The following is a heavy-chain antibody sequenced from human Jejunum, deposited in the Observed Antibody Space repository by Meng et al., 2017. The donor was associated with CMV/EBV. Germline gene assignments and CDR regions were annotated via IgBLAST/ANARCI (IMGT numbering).Heavy chain of an antibody. Sequence: TYNGYYMHWVRQAPGEGLEWMGWVNPNSGDTDYAQNFQSRVSMTRDPSISTAYMELSGLRSDDTAVYYCARDGVICGDTSCRGFYYWGQGTLVTVSS. J-gene: IGHJ4*02. CDR3: ARDGVICGDTSCRGFYY. CDR2: VNPNSGDT. V-gene: IGHV1-2*02. CDR1: TYNGYY. D-gene: IGHD2-21*01.